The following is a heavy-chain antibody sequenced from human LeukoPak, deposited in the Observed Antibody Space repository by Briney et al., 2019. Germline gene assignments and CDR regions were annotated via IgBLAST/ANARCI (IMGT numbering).Heavy chain of an antibody. CDR3: SSSGVEEWQGLHF. J-gene: IGHJ4*02. D-gene: IGHD3-3*01. V-gene: IGHV1-24*01. CDR1: GYTLIELS. CDR2: FDVAETDT. Sequence: ASVKVSCKVSGYTLIELSMHWVRQSPGKGREWMGGFDVAETDTIYAQKFQGRVTMTEDTSTDTAYMELNSLSSEDTAVYYCSSSGVEEWQGLHFWGQGTLVTVSS.